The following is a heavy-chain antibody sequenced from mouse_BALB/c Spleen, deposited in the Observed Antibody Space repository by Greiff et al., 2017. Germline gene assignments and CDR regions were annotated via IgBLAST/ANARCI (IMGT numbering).Heavy chain of an antibody. J-gene: IGHJ4*01. Sequence: VQLVESGPGLVAPSQSLSITCTVSGFSLTSYGVHWVRQPPGKGLEWLGVIWAGGSTNYNSALMSRLSISKDNSKSQVFLKMNSLQTDDTAMYYCARFYDGYSYYAMDYWGQGTSVTVSS. CDR1: GFSLTSYG. V-gene: IGHV2-9*02. CDR2: IWAGGST. CDR3: ARFYDGYSYYAMDY. D-gene: IGHD2-3*01.